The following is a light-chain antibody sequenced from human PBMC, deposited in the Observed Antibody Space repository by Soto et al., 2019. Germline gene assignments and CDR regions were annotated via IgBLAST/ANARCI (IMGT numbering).Light chain of an antibody. J-gene: IGKJ2*01. CDR2: SAS. CDR1: QSVTSSY. V-gene: IGKV3-20*01. CDR3: QQYGSSRNT. Sequence: ENVLTHSRGTLSLSPGERATLSFSASQSVTSSYLAWYQQKPGQAPRLLIYSASSRATGVPDRFSGSGSATDFTLTISRVEPEDFAVYYCQQYGSSRNTFGQGTKVDIK.